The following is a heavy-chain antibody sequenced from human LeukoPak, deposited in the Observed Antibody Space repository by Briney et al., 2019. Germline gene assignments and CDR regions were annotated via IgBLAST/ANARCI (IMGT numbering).Heavy chain of an antibody. D-gene: IGHD2-15*01. CDR3: ARDKVVGATYLDY. CDR2: IKQDGTEK. J-gene: IGHJ4*02. CDR1: GFTFSNYW. Sequence: PGGSLRLSCAASGFTFSNYWMSWVRQAPGKGLEWVANIKQDGTEKYYVDSVKGRFTISRDNAKNSVYLQMNSLRAEDTAAYYCARDKVVGATYLDYWGQGTLVTVSS. V-gene: IGHV3-7*01.